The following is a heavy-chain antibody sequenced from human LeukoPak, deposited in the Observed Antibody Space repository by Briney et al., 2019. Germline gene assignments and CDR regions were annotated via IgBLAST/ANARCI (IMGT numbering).Heavy chain of an antibody. D-gene: IGHD6-19*01. CDR1: GGSISSYY. Sequence: SETLSLTCTVSGGSISSYYWSWIRQPPGKGLEWIGEIYHSGSTNYNPSLKSRVTISVDKSKNQFSLKLTSVTAADTAVYYCARYYSGWYYFDYWGQGALVTVSS. J-gene: IGHJ4*02. CDR2: IYHSGST. CDR3: ARYYSGWYYFDY. V-gene: IGHV4-59*12.